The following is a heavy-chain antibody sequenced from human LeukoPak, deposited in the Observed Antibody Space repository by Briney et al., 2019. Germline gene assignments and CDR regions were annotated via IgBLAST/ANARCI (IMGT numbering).Heavy chain of an antibody. CDR2: ISGSGGST. CDR1: GFTFGGFA. D-gene: IGHD2-21*02. J-gene: IGHJ6*02. CDR3: AKSTAMDYYGMDV. Sequence: GGSLGSSWAASGFTFGGFALGWVRRAPGRGLEWVSAISGSGGSTYYADSVKGRFTISRDNSKNTLYLQMNSLRAEDTAVYYCAKSTAMDYYGMDVWGQGTTVTVSS. V-gene: IGHV3-23*01.